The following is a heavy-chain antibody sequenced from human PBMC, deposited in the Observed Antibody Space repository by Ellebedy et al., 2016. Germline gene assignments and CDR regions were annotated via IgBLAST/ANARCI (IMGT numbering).Heavy chain of an antibody. CDR2: IGNKANSHTT. CDR3: TKGFDV. Sequence: GESLKISCAVSGFTFSDHYMDWVRQAPGKGLEWVGRIGNKANSHTTEYAASVNGRFTISRDDSQNSLYLQMNSLKTGDTAVYYCTKGFDVWGQGTMVTVSP. CDR1: GFTFSDHY. J-gene: IGHJ3*01. V-gene: IGHV3-72*01.